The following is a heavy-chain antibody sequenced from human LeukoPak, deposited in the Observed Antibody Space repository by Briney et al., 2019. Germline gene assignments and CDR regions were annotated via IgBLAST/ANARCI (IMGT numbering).Heavy chain of an antibody. Sequence: GGSLRLSCAASGVNFSGYSMHWVRQAPGKGLEWVSYISGSSRTIYYADSVKGRFTISRDNAKNSLHLQINSLRDEDTAVYYCAIRGYYDTTYAYDYHAMDVWGQGTAVTVSS. CDR2: ISGSSRTI. CDR1: GVNFSGYS. J-gene: IGHJ6*02. CDR3: AIRGYYDTTYAYDYHAMDV. V-gene: IGHV3-48*02. D-gene: IGHD3-22*01.